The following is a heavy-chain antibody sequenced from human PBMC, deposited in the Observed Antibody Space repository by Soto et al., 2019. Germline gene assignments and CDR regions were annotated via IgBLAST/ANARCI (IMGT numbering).Heavy chain of an antibody. CDR3: ARGDRGAFDT. CDR2: IHSDGSST. CDR1: GFTFSYYW. Sequence: EVQLVESGGGLVQPGESLRLSCVASGFTFSYYWMHWVRQGPGKGLVWVSRIHSDGSSTTYADSVKGRFTISRDNAKNTLDLQMNSLRAEDTAVYYCARGDRGAFDTWGQGTVVTVSS. J-gene: IGHJ3*02. D-gene: IGHD1-26*01. V-gene: IGHV3-74*01.